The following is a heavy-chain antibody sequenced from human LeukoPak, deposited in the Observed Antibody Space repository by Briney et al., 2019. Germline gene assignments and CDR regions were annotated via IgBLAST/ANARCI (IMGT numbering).Heavy chain of an antibody. J-gene: IGHJ4*02. V-gene: IGHV4-39*01. CDR1: SGSISSRSYY. CDR2: INYSGST. CDR3: AVIPPAVDDY. D-gene: IGHD2-2*01. Sequence: SETLALTCTVSSGSISSRSYYWAWIRQPPGKGLEWIGSINYSGSTNYNPSLKSRLTISVDTSKNQFSLKLSSVTAADTAVYYCAVIPPAVDDYWGQGTLVTVSS.